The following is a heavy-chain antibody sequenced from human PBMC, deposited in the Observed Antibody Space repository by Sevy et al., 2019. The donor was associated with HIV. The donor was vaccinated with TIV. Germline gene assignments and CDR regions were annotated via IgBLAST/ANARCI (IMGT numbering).Heavy chain of an antibody. CDR3: ARGLLALEGGYYYYYGMDV. CDR2: IKQDGSEK. Sequence: GGSLRLSCAASGFTFSSYWMSWVRQAPGKGLEWVANIKQDGSEKYYVDSVKGRFTISRDKAKNSLYLQMNSLRAEDTAVYYCARGLLALEGGYYYYYGMDVWGQGTTVTVSS. CDR1: GFTFSSYW. J-gene: IGHJ6*02. D-gene: IGHD1-1*01. V-gene: IGHV3-7*03.